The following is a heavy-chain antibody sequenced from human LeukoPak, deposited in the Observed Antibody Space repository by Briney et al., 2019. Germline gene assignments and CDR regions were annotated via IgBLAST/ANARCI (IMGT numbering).Heavy chain of an antibody. CDR1: GFTFSSYA. CDR2: ISYDGSNK. CDR3: ARDGSWYFIDY. V-gene: IGHV3-30-3*01. J-gene: IGHJ4*02. Sequence: GGSLRLSCAASGFTFSSYAMHWVRQAPGKGLEWVAVISYDGSNKYYADSVKGRFTISRDNSKNTLYLQMNSLRAEDTAVYYCARDGSWYFIDYWGQGTLVTVSS. D-gene: IGHD6-13*01.